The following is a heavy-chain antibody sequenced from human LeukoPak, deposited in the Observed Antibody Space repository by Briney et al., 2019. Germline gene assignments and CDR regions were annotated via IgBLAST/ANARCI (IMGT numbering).Heavy chain of an antibody. CDR1: GDSISSYY. V-gene: IGHV4-4*07. CDR3: ARGISGY. Sequence: PSETLSLTCSVSGDSISSYYWTWIRQSAGKGLEWIGRLYGSGSTNYNPSLRRRVTMSVDTSKNQLSLKLRSVTAADTAVYSCARGISGYWGQGTLVTVSS. D-gene: IGHD3-3*02. J-gene: IGHJ4*02. CDR2: LYGSGST.